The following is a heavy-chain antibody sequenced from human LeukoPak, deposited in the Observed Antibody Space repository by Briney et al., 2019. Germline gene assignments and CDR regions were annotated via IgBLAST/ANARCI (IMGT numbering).Heavy chain of an antibody. J-gene: IGHJ3*02. V-gene: IGHV1-2*02. CDR2: INPNSGGT. D-gene: IGHD6-19*01. CDR3: AGRYSSGWPPPSFAFDI. CDR1: GYTFTGYY. Sequence: GASVKVSCKASGYTFTGYYMHWVRQAPGQGLEWMGWINPNSGGTNYAQKFQGRATMTRDTSISTAYMELSRLRSDDTAVYYCAGRYSSGWPPPSFAFDIWGQGTMVTVSS.